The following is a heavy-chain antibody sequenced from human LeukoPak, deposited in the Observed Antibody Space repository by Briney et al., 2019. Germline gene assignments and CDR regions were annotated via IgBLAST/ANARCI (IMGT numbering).Heavy chain of an antibody. V-gene: IGHV3-23*01. D-gene: IGHD6-13*01. CDR3: AKDHAIAATGVENFDC. CDR1: VFTFSVSA. CDR2: ISGAGDIT. J-gene: IGHJ4*02. Sequence: GGPLRLSCAASVFTFSVSAMSWVRQAPGEGLEWVSGISGAGDITDYADSVKGRFTISRDNSKNTLYLQMNSLRADDTAVYYCAKDHAIAATGVENFDCWGQGTLVTVSS.